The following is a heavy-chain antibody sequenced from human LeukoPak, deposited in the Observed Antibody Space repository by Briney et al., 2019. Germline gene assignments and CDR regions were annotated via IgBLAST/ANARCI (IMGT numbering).Heavy chain of an antibody. CDR2: IHYSGST. CDR3: ASHWDPRSYGYRHYYYYGMDV. Sequence: KSSETLSLTCTVSGGSFSRYYWSWIRQSPGKGLEWIGYIHYSGSTNQNPSLKSRVTISVDTSKNQFSLKLSSVTAADTAVYYCASHWDPRSYGYRHYYYYGMDVWGQGTTVTVSS. J-gene: IGHJ6*02. V-gene: IGHV4-59*12. D-gene: IGHD5-18*01. CDR1: GGSFSRYY.